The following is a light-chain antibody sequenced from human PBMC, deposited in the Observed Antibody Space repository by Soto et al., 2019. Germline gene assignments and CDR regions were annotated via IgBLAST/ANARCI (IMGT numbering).Light chain of an antibody. J-gene: IGKJ1*01. CDR1: QSIGTW. Sequence: IQMTQSPSTLSASVGDRVTITCRASQSIGTWMAWYQQKPGKVPRLLIYKASSLESGVPSRFSGSGSGTEFTLTISSLQPDDFATYYCQQYNSGFGQGTKVEIK. V-gene: IGKV1-5*03. CDR3: QQYNSG. CDR2: KAS.